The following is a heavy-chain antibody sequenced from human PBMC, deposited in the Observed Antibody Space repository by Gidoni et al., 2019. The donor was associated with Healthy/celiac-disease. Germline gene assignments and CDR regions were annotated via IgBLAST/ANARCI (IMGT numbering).Heavy chain of an antibody. J-gene: IGHJ5*02. Sequence: QVQLVESGGGVVQPGRSLRLSCAGSGFTFRSYGMHWVRQAPGKGLGWVSVIWYDGINKYYADSVKGRFTISRDNSKNTLYLQMNSLRAEDTAVYYCARDPSLYCGGDCYGSTGENNWFDPWGQGTLVTVSS. CDR2: IWYDGINK. V-gene: IGHV3-33*01. CDR1: GFTFRSYG. CDR3: ARDPSLYCGGDCYGSTGENNWFDP. D-gene: IGHD2-21*01.